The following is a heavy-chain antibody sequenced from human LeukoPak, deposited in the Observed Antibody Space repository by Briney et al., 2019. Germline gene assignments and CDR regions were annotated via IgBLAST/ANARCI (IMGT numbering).Heavy chain of an antibody. CDR3: ARERSMVRGVIAVSYYYYYYMDV. J-gene: IGHJ6*03. CDR2: IYTSGST. V-gene: IGHV4-4*07. D-gene: IGHD3-10*01. Sequence: SETLSLTCTVSGGSISSYYWSWIRQPAGKGLEWIGRIYTSGSTNYNPSLKSRVTMSVDTSKNQFSLKLSSVTAADTAVYYCARERSMVRGVIAVSYYYYYYMDVWGKGTTVTISS. CDR1: GGSISSYY.